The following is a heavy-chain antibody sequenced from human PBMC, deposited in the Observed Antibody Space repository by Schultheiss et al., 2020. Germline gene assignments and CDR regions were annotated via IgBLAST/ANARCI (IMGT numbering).Heavy chain of an antibody. V-gene: IGHV1-18*01. J-gene: IGHJ6*02. Sequence: ASVKVSCKASGYTFTSYGISWVRQAPGQGLEWMGWISAYNGNTNYAQKLQGRVTMTTDTSTSTAYMELRSLRSDDTAVYYCARGPRMEIVGYGMDVWGQGNTGTVSS. CDR1: GYTFTSYG. CDR3: ARGPRMEIVGYGMDV. D-gene: IGHD2-2*03. CDR2: ISAYNGNT.